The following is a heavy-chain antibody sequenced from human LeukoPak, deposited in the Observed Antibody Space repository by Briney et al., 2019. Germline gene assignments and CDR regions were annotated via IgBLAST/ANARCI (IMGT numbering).Heavy chain of an antibody. D-gene: IGHD6-13*01. CDR1: GFTFGDYA. V-gene: IGHV3-49*04. Sequence: PGRSLRLSCTASGFTFGDYAMSWVRQAPGKGLEWVGFIRSKVYGGTTEYAASVKGRFTISRDDSKSIAYLQMNSLKTEDTAVYYCTREQQQLGRGFDYWGQGTLVTVSS. CDR2: IRSKVYGGTT. J-gene: IGHJ4*02. CDR3: TREQQQLGRGFDY.